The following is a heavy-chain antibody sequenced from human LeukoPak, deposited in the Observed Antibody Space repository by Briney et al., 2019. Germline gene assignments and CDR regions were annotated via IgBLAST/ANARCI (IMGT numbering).Heavy chain of an antibody. CDR3: ITDPGEWEPI. V-gene: IGHV3-15*01. CDR2: IKSKTDGGTT. CDR1: GFTFSSYW. D-gene: IGHD1-26*01. J-gene: IGHJ3*02. Sequence: GGSLRLSCAASGFTFSSYWMSWVRQAPGKGLEWVGRIKSKTDGGTTDYGAPVKGRFIISRDDSKNTLYLQMNGLKIEDTAVYYCITDPGEWEPIWGQGTMVTVSS.